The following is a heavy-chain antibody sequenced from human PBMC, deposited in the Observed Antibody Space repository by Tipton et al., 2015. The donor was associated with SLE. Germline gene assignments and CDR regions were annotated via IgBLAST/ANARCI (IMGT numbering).Heavy chain of an antibody. CDR3: ARLLTAAGTHFYDY. V-gene: IGHV4-39*07. J-gene: IGHJ4*02. CDR2: IYYTGST. Sequence: TLSLTCTVSGGSISNRNYYWGWIRQPPGKGLEWIGSIYYTGSTYYNPSLKSRVTMSLDMSKNQFSLNLNSVTAADTAVYYCARLLTAAGTHFYDYWGQGTLVTVSS. CDR1: GGSISNRNYY. D-gene: IGHD6-13*01.